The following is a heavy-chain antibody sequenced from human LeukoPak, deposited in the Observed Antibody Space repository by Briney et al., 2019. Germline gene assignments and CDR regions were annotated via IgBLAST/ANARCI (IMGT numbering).Heavy chain of an antibody. J-gene: IGHJ5*02. CDR1: GATFSNYA. D-gene: IGHD2-2*01. V-gene: IGHV1-69*06. CDR3: ARDPGGCSSTSCYGSWFDP. Sequence: SVKVSCKASGATFSNYAISWVRQAPGQGLEWMGGIIPIFGTANYAQKFQGRVTITADKSTSTAYMELSSLRSEDTAVYYCARDPGGCSSTSCYGSWFDPWGQGTLVTVSS. CDR2: IIPIFGTA.